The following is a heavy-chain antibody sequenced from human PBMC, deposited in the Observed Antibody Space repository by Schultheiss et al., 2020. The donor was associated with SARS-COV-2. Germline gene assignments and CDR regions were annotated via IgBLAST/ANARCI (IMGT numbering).Heavy chain of an antibody. D-gene: IGHD2-21*02. CDR3: ARYMAYCGGDCYSSAFDI. J-gene: IGHJ3*02. Sequence: SQTLSLTCPVSGGSISSYYWSWIRQPPGKGLEWIGYIYYSGSTNYNPSLKSRVTISVDTSKNQFSLKLSSVTAADTAVYYCARYMAYCGGDCYSSAFDIWGQGTMVT. CDR1: GGSISSYY. CDR2: IYYSGST. V-gene: IGHV4-59*08.